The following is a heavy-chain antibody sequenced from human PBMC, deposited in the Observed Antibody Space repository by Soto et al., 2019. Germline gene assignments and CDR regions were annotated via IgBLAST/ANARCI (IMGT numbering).Heavy chain of an antibody. J-gene: IGHJ4*02. CDR3: AKDLLGFLEWLAFDY. D-gene: IGHD3-3*01. Sequence: EVQLLESGGGLVQPGGSLRLSCAASGFTFSSYAMSWVRQAPGKGLEWVSAISGSGGSTYYADSVKGRFTISRDNSRNTLYLQMNSLRAEDTAVYYCAKDLLGFLEWLAFDYWGQGTLVTVSS. CDR2: ISGSGGST. V-gene: IGHV3-23*01. CDR1: GFTFSSYA.